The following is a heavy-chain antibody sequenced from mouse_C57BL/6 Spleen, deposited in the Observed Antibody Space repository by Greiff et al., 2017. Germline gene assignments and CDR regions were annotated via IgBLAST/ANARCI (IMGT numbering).Heavy chain of an antibody. CDR1: GYTFTSYW. CDR3: AGEKAYYNEMDY. CDR2: IYPGSGST. V-gene: IGHV1-55*01. J-gene: IGHJ4*01. D-gene: IGHD2-12*01. Sequence: QVQLQQPGAELVKPGASVKMSCKASGYTFTSYWITWVKQRPGQGLEWIGDIYPGSGSTNYNEKFKSKATLTVDTSSSTAYMQLSSLTSEDSAVYYCAGEKAYYNEMDYWGQGTSVTVSS.